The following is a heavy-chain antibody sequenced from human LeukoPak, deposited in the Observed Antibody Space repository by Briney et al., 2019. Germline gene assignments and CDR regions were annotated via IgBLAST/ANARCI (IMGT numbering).Heavy chain of an antibody. V-gene: IGHV4-30-2*01. CDR1: GGSISSGGYY. J-gene: IGHJ3*02. D-gene: IGHD3-9*01. CDR2: IYHSGST. CDR3: ARGENLRYFDWSRAFDI. Sequence: SETLSLTCTVSGGSISSGGYYWSWIRQPPGKGLEWIGYIYHSGSTYYNPSLKSRVTISVDRSKNQFSLKLSSVTAADTAVYYCARGENLRYFDWSRAFDIWGQGTMVSVSS.